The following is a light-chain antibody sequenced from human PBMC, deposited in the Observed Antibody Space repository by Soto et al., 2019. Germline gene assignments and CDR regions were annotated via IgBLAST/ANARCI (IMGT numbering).Light chain of an antibody. CDR1: QSISAY. CDR2: DGS. Sequence: EIVLTQSPATLSLSPGERAILYCRTSQSISAYLAWYQQKPGLPPRLLIYDGSNRATGVPARFSGSGSGTDFTLTISSLEPEDFAVYYCQQSHNWPRTFGQGTRLEIK. V-gene: IGKV3-11*01. CDR3: QQSHNWPRT. J-gene: IGKJ5*01.